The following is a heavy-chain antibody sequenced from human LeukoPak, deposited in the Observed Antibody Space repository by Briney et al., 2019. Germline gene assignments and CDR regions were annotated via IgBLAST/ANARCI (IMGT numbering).Heavy chain of an antibody. CDR2: IYTSGST. D-gene: IGHD6-13*01. J-gene: IGHJ6*03. CDR3: ASSSWPRSYYYYYMDV. CDR1: GGSISSYY. V-gene: IGHV4-4*07. Sequence: SETLSLTCTVSGGSISSYYWSWIRQPAGKGLEWIGRIYTSGSTNYNPSLKSRVTMSVDTSKNQFSLKLSSVTAADTAVYYCASSSWPRSYYYYYMDVWGKGTTATVSS.